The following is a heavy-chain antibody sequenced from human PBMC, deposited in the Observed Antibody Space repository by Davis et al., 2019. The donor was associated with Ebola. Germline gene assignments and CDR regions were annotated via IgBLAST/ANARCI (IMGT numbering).Heavy chain of an antibody. CDR3: TRGWHFGGERGYFYLGMDV. CDR1: GFTFEDYT. V-gene: IGHV3-43*01. J-gene: IGHJ6*02. CDR2: ISWAGGSS. D-gene: IGHD3-10*01. Sequence: GESLKISCSVSGFTFEDYTMQWARQVPGKGLEWVSLISWAGGSSDYADSVKGRITISRDNSKNSLYLQMNSLRSEDSALYYGTRGWHFGGERGYFYLGMDVWGQGTTVTVSS.